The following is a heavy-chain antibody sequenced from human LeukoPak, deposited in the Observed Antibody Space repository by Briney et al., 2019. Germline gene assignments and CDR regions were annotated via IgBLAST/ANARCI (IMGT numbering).Heavy chain of an antibody. CDR3: ARESQYYDSSGYPTNAFDI. V-gene: IGHV1-18*04. D-gene: IGHD3-22*01. CDR1: GYTFTGYY. J-gene: IGHJ3*02. CDR2: ISSYSGST. Sequence: ASVKVSCKASGYTFTGYYMHWVRQAPGQGLQWMGWISSYSGSTNYAQKLQGRVTMTTDTSTSTAYMELRSLRSDDTAVYYCARESQYYDSSGYPTNAFDIWGQGTMVTVSS.